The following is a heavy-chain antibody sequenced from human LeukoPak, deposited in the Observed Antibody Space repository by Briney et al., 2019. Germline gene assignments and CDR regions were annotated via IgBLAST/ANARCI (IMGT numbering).Heavy chain of an antibody. V-gene: IGHV3-20*04. J-gene: IGHJ4*02. CDR2: INWDGTST. CDR3: ASGDMNGWYFDR. Sequence: PGGSLRLSCAASAFIFHDHGMRWVRQGPGKGLEWVSGINWDGTSTGYADSVKGRFTISRDNAKNYLYLQMNSPRVEDTALYYCASGDMNGWYFDRWGQGTLVTVSS. CDR1: AFIFHDHG. D-gene: IGHD6-19*01.